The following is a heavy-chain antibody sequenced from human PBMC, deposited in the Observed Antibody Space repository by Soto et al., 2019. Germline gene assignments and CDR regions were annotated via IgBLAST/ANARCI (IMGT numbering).Heavy chain of an antibody. V-gene: IGHV1-8*01. J-gene: IGHJ4*02. Sequence: QVQVVQSRAEVKKPGASVKVSCKTSGYTFTKYDINWVRQAPGQGLEWMGWRSPDHGNAGYAPQFQGRITMASDTYTRTVYMELDNLSSDDTAVYFCAVTAAGYWGQGTMPTVSS. CDR3: AVTAAGY. CDR1: GYTFTKYD. D-gene: IGHD2-21*02. CDR2: RSPDHGNA.